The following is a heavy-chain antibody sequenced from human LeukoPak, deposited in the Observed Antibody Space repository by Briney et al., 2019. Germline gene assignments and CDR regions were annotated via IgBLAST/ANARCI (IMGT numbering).Heavy chain of an antibody. J-gene: IGHJ4*02. CDR1: GGSISSSSYY. D-gene: IGHD3-22*01. Sequence: SGTLSLTCTVSGGSISSSSYYWGWIRQPPGKGLEWIGSIYYSGSTYYNPSLKSRVTISVDTSKNQFSLKLSSVTAADTAVYYCARVEDSYYDSSGYYYWGQGTLVTVSS. V-gene: IGHV4-39*07. CDR3: ARVEDSYYDSSGYYY. CDR2: IYYSGST.